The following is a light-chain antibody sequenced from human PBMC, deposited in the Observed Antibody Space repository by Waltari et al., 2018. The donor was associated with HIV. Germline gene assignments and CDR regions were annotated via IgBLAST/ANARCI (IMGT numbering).Light chain of an antibody. Sequence: QSALTQPASVSGSPGQSITISCTGTSSDVGGYNYVSWYQPHPGKAPKLMSYDVSKRPSGFSNRFSGSKSGNTASLTISGLQAEDEADYYCSSYTSSSTLVFGGGTKLTVL. V-gene: IGLV2-14*01. CDR2: DVS. CDR1: SSDVGGYNY. J-gene: IGLJ3*02. CDR3: SSYTSSSTLV.